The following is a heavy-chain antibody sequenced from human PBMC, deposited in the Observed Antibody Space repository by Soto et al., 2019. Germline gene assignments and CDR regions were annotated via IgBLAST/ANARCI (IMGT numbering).Heavy chain of an antibody. CDR3: ARYYCGTNSCRGWFAP. D-gene: IGHD2-2*01. CDR2: INPDSGGT. J-gene: IGHJ5*02. Sequence: QVQLVQSGAEVKKPGASVRVSCKASGYTFTDYYIYWVRQAPGQGLEWMGWINPDSGGTNYAQNFRGKVTMTRDTSISTAYMELTRLTSDDTAVYYCARYYCGTNSCRGWFAPWGQGTLVTVSS. V-gene: IGHV1-2*02. CDR1: GYTFTDYY.